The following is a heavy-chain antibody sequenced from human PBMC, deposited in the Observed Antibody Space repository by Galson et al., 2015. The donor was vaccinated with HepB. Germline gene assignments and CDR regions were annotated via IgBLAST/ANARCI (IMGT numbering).Heavy chain of an antibody. J-gene: IGHJ6*02. CDR3: ARDGLELPPGDYYYYGMDV. V-gene: IGHV3-53*01. Sequence: LRLSCAASGFTVSSNYMSWVRQAPGKGLEWVSVIYSGGSTYYADSVKGRFTISRDNSKNTLYLQMNSLRAEDTAVYYCARDGLELPPGDYYYYGMDVWGQGTTVTVSS. CDR2: IYSGGST. CDR1: GFTVSSNY. D-gene: IGHD1-7*01.